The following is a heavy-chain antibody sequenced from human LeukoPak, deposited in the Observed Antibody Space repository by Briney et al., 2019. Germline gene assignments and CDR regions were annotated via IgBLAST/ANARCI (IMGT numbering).Heavy chain of an antibody. J-gene: IGHJ4*02. V-gene: IGHV3-7*01. CDR3: ARPYYYSSGSYPY. CDR1: GFSFSNYW. Sequence: PGGSLRLSCVGSGFSFSNYWMSWVRQVPGKGLEWVATIEHDGGQKYYVDSVKGRFTISRDNARKSLSLQMNSLRAEDTAVYFCARPYYYSSGSYPYWGPGTLVTVSS. CDR2: IEHDGGQK. D-gene: IGHD3-10*01.